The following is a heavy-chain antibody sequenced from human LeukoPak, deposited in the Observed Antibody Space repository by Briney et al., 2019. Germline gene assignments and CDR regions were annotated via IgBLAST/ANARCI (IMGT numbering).Heavy chain of an antibody. CDR3: ARSHLWNSDTSGRDY. V-gene: IGHV3-21*01. J-gene: IGHJ4*02. CDR1: GFTFSSYS. Sequence: RGSLRLSCAVSGFTFSSYSMTWVRQAPGKGLEWVSSISSSSSYIYYADSVKGRFTISRDNAKNSLYLQMNSLRAEDTAVYYCARSHLWNSDTSGRDYWGQGTLVTVSS. CDR2: ISSSSSYI. D-gene: IGHD3-22*01.